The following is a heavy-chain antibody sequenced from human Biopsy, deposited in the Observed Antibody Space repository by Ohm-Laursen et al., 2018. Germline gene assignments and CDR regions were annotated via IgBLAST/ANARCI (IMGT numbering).Heavy chain of an antibody. CDR1: GDSISSSTYY. CDR2: IYYSGGT. J-gene: IGHJ3*02. V-gene: IGHV4-61*05. Sequence: GTLSLTCSVSGDSISSSTYYWGWIRQPPGKGLEWIGYIYYSGGTKYNPSLASRVTFSVDMSKSQFSLKLYSVTAADTAVYYCARVEAGTYDALDIWGQGTLVAVSA. D-gene: IGHD1-26*01. CDR3: ARVEAGTYDALDI.